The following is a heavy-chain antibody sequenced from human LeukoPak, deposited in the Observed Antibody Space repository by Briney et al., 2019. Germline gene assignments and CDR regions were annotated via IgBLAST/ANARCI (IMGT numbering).Heavy chain of an antibody. V-gene: IGHV3-30*04. CDR2: MSNDGTRK. J-gene: IGHJ3*02. CDR1: GFVFSSYA. Sequence: GGSLRLSCAASGFVFSSYAMHWVRQAPGKGLEWVAVMSNDGTRKYYPDYVKGRLTISRDNSRKILYLQMDSLRTEDTAVYHCARRRQAGTTTDAFDIWGQGTTVIVSS. CDR3: ARRRQAGTTTDAFDI. D-gene: IGHD1-26*01.